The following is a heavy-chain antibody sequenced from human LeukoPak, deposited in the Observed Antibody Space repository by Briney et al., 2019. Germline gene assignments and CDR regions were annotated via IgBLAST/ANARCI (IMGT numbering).Heavy chain of an antibody. J-gene: IGHJ6*03. D-gene: IGHD1-26*01. CDR3: AKDLRWEPLYYMDV. V-gene: IGHV3-30*02. Sequence: GGSLRLSCAAYGFTFSSYGMHWVRQAPGKGLEWVAFIRYDGSNKYYADSVKGRFTISRDNSKDTLYLQMNSLRAEDTAVYYCAKDLRWEPLYYMDVWGKGTTVTVSS. CDR1: GFTFSSYG. CDR2: IRYDGSNK.